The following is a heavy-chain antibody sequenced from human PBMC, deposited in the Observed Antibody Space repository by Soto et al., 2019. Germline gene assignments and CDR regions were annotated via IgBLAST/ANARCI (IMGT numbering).Heavy chain of an antibody. J-gene: IGHJ6*02. V-gene: IGHV1-46*01. CDR3: ASGGYTYGFSAMDV. Sequence: QVQLVQSGAEVKKPGASVKISCKASGYTFSSSYIHWVRQAPGQGLEWMGLINPSGFSTDYAQTFQGRVTVTRDTSTSTVYMELSSLRSEDTALYYCASGGYTYGFSAMDVWGPGTTVAVSS. CDR1: GYTFSSSY. D-gene: IGHD5-18*01. CDR2: INPSGFST.